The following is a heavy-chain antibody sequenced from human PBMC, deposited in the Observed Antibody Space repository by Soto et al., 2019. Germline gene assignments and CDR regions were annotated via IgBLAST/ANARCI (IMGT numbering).Heavy chain of an antibody. D-gene: IGHD3-10*01. CDR3: ARVGGFGATTIDY. CDR1: GGSISSGDYY. J-gene: IGHJ4*02. V-gene: IGHV4-30-4*01. Sequence: QVQLQESGPGLVKPSQTLSLTCTVSGGSISSGDYYWSWIRQPPGKGLEWIGYIYYSESTYYNPSLKCRVTISVDPSKTQFSLTRSSVTAADTAVYYCARVGGFGATTIDYWGQGTLVTVSS. CDR2: IYYSEST.